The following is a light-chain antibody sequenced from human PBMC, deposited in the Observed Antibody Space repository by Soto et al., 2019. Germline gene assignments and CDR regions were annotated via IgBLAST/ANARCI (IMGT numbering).Light chain of an antibody. CDR3: ISYTSRNTVI. Sequence: QSALTQPASVSGSPGQSITISCTGTSSDVGAYNYVSWYQQHPGKAPKLMIYDVSNRPSGISNPLSGSKSGNTASLTISWLQAEDEAAYYCISYTSRNTVIFGGGTKLTVL. V-gene: IGLV2-14*01. J-gene: IGLJ2*01. CDR2: DVS. CDR1: SSDVGAYNY.